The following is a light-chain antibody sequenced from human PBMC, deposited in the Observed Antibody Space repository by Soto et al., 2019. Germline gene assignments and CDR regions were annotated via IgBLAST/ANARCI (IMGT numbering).Light chain of an antibody. CDR3: QQYQSYSRT. V-gene: IGKV1-5*01. CDR2: DAS. J-gene: IGKJ1*01. CDR1: QSISSW. Sequence: DIQMTQSASTLSASVGDRVTITCRASQSISSWLAWYQQKPGKAPKLLIYDASSLESGVPSRFSGSGSGTEFTLTISSLKPDDFATYYCQQYQSYSRTFGQGTKV.